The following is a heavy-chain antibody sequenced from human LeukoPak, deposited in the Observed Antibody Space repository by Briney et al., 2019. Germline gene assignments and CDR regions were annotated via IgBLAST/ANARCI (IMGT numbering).Heavy chain of an antibody. Sequence: GRSLRLSCAASGFTFSSYGMHWVRQAPGKGLEWVAVIWYDGSNKYYADSVKGRFTISRDNSKNTLYLQMNSLRAEDTAVYYCAKAERDLPYYYYYYYMDVWGKGPRSPSP. J-gene: IGHJ6*03. CDR2: IWYDGSNK. CDR1: GFTFSSYG. V-gene: IGHV3-33*06. CDR3: AKAERDLPYYYYYYYMDV. D-gene: IGHD5-24*01.